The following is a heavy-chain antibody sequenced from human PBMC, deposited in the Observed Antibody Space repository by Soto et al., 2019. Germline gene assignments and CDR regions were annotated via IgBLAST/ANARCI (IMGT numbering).Heavy chain of an antibody. D-gene: IGHD6-19*01. J-gene: IGHJ4*02. Sequence: QVQLQESGPGVVKPSETLSLTCTVSGASVSSHHWTWIRQPPGKGLEWIGDYSDSASYSPSLKSPVTIAADTSKNQFSLNRSSVTAADTAVYYCAAYRRGEGGRGYWGQGTLVTVSS. CDR1: GASVSSHH. CDR2: DYSDSA. CDR3: AAYRRGEGGRGY. V-gene: IGHV4-59*08.